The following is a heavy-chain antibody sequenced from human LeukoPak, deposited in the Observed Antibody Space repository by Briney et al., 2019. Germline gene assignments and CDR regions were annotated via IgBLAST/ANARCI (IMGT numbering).Heavy chain of an antibody. CDR2: ISYDGNNN. V-gene: IGHV3-30*03. D-gene: IGHD4-23*01. Sequence: SLRLSYTASGFTFSNYGMHWVRQAPGKGLEWMATISYDGNNNYYTYSVKGRFTVSRDNSKNTLYLQMNSLRGEDTGVYYCARDRGGNEFDYWGQGTLVTVSS. CDR1: GFTFSNYG. CDR3: ARDRGGNEFDY. J-gene: IGHJ4*02.